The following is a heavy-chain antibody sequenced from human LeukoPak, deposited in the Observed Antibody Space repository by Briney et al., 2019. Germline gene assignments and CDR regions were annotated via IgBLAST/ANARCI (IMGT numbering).Heavy chain of an antibody. V-gene: IGHV4-31*11. CDR1: GGSFSGYY. CDR3: ASASPLLRYFDWLLGAFDI. Sequence: SGTLSLTCAVYGGSFSGYYWSWIRQHPGKGLEWIGYIYYSGSTYYNPSLKSRVTISVDTSKNQFSLKLSSVTAADTAVYYCASASPLLRYFDWLLGAFDIWGQGTMVTVSS. D-gene: IGHD3-9*01. J-gene: IGHJ3*02. CDR2: IYYSGST.